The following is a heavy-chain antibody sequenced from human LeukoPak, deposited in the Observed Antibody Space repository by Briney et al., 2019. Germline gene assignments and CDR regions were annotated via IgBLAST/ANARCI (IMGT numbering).Heavy chain of an antibody. J-gene: IGHJ4*02. CDR2: ISGSGGST. CDR3: VKETQPSATYFFDY. CDR1: GFTFTSYA. D-gene: IGHD1-1*01. V-gene: IGHV3-23*01. Sequence: GGSLRLSCAASGFTFTSYAMSWARQAPGKGREGVSAISGSGGSTYYADSVKGRFTISRDNSKNTVYLQMNSLRAEDTALYYCVKETQPSATYFFDYWGQGTLVTVSS.